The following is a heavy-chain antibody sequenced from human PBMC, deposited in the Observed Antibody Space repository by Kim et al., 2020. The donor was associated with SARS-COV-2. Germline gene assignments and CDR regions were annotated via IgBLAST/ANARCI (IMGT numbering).Heavy chain of an antibody. J-gene: IGHJ4*02. Sequence: GSEKYYVDAVKSRFTISRDNAKDAVCLQMNRLRAEDTAVYYCARKSYGDYVWGQGTLVTVSS. CDR3: ARKSYGDYV. D-gene: IGHD4-17*01. V-gene: IGHV3-7*04. CDR2: GSEK.